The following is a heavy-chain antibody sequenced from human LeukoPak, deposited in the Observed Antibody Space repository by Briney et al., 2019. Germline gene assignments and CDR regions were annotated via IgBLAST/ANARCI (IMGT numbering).Heavy chain of an antibody. J-gene: IGHJ5*02. V-gene: IGHV1-69*05. D-gene: IGHD6-19*01. CDR2: IIPIFGTV. Sequence: SVKVSCKASGGTFSSYTVSWVRQAPGQGLEWMGRIIPIFGTVNYAQKFQGRVTITTDESTSTAYMELSSLRSEDTAVYYCARRMTVAGTRWFDPWGQGTLVTVSS. CDR1: GGTFSSYT. CDR3: ARRMTVAGTRWFDP.